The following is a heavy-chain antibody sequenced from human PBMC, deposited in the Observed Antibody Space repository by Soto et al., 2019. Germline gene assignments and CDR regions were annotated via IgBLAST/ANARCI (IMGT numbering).Heavy chain of an antibody. J-gene: IGHJ4*02. CDR3: ARGPDVAVEPAAPYYFDF. Sequence: SETLSLTCAVSGGSISSSNWWSWVRQPPGKGLEWIGEFYNRGSTYYNPSLWGRVTISVDASNNQFSLKLTSVTAADTAVYYCARGPDVAVEPAAPYYFDFWGQGAQVTVSS. CDR1: GGSISSSNW. V-gene: IGHV4-4*02. D-gene: IGHD2-2*01. CDR2: FYNRGST.